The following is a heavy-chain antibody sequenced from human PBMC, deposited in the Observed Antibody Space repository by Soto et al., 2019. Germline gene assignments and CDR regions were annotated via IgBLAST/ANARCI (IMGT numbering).Heavy chain of an antibody. Sequence: QLPLVQSGGEVKKPGASVKVSCKSSGYSLGSYGISWVRQAPGQGLEWMGWISPNNGKTNYAQKFEDRVTMTTDTSTTITYMELKSLRSDDTAVYYCASEANGVGDHWGQGTLVTVSS. CDR1: GYSLGSYG. V-gene: IGHV1-18*01. CDR2: ISPNNGKT. CDR3: ASEANGVGDH. D-gene: IGHD3-3*01. J-gene: IGHJ4*02.